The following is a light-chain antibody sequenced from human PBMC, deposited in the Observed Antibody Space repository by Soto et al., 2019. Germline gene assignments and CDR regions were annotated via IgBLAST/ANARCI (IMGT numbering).Light chain of an antibody. V-gene: IGLV2-8*01. CDR3: SSYAASNPL. Sequence: QSALTQPPSASGSPGQSVTISCTGTSSDVGGYNYVSWYQQHPSKAPKLIIYEVSKRPSGVPDRFSGSKSGNTASLTVSGLQPEDEADYYCSSYAASNPLFGGGTKLTVL. J-gene: IGLJ2*01. CDR1: SSDVGGYNY. CDR2: EVS.